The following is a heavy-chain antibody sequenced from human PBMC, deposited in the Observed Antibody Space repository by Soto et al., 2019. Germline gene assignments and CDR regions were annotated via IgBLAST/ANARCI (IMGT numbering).Heavy chain of an antibody. CDR3: ARIKRGITMVRGVIAYYYYGMDV. V-gene: IGHV2-70*01. D-gene: IGHD3-10*01. CDR2: IDWDDDK. Sequence: SGPKRVNPTQTLTLTCTFSGFSLSTSGMCVSWIRQPPGKALEWLALIDWDDDKYYSTSLKTRLTISKDTSKNQVVLTMTNMDPVDTATYYCARIKRGITMVRGVIAYYYYGMDVWGQGTTVTVSS. J-gene: IGHJ6*02. CDR1: GFSLSTSGMC.